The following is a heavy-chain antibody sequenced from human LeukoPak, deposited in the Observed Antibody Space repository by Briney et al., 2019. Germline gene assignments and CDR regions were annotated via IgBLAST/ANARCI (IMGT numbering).Heavy chain of an antibody. CDR3: ARTFPTYYYDSSGYYLSY. D-gene: IGHD3-22*01. V-gene: IGHV1-2*02. CDR2: INPNDGAT. J-gene: IGHJ4*02. CDR1: GYTFTGYY. Sequence: ASVKVSCKASGYTFTGYYMHWVRQAPRQGLEWMGWINPNDGATNYAQKFQGRVTMTRDTSINTAYMELSRLRSDDTAVYYCARTFPTYYYDSSGYYLSYWGQGTLVTVSS.